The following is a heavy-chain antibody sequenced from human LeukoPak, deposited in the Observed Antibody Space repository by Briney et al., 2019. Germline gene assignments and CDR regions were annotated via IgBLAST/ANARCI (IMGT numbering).Heavy chain of an antibody. J-gene: IGHJ4*02. Sequence: GASVKVSCTASGGTFSSYAISWVRQAPGQGLEWMGWINPNSGGTNYAQKFQGRVTMTRDTSISTAYMELSRLRSDDTAVYYCARDQRDIVVVVAANFEGYFDYWGQGTLVTVSS. V-gene: IGHV1-2*02. CDR1: GGTFSSYA. D-gene: IGHD2-15*01. CDR2: INPNSGGT. CDR3: ARDQRDIVVVVAANFEGYFDY.